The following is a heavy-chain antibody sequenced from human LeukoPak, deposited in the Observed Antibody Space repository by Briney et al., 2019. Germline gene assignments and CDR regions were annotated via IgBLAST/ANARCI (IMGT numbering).Heavy chain of an antibody. J-gene: IGHJ6*04. CDR1: GFTFSDYY. CDR2: ISSSGSTI. CDR3: ARSSLRFLEWLPVDY. Sequence: PGGSLRLSCAASGFTFSDYYMSWIRQAPGKGLEWVSYISSSGSTIYYADSVKGRFTISKDNAKNSLYLQMNSLRAEDTAVYYCARSSLRFLEWLPVDYWGKGTTVTVSS. D-gene: IGHD3-3*01. V-gene: IGHV3-11*04.